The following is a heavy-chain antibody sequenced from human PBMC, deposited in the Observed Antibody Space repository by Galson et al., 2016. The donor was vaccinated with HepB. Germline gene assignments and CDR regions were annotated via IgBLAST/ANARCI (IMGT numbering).Heavy chain of an antibody. Sequence: CAISGDSVSNNSAAWHWIRQSPSRGLEWLGRTYFKSKWYNDYAVSVKSRITINPDTSHNQFSLQMNSVTPEDTAVYYCARDSLLRGGEQPFDYWGQGTLVTVSS. J-gene: IGHJ4*02. D-gene: IGHD1/OR15-1a*01. CDR2: TYFKSKWYN. CDR3: ARDSLLRGGEQPFDY. CDR1: GDSVSNNSAA. V-gene: IGHV6-1*01.